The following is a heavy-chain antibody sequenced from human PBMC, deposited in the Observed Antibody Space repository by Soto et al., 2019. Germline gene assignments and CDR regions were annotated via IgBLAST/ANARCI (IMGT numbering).Heavy chain of an antibody. CDR2: INHSGST. Sequence: SETLSLTCAVYGGSFSGYYWSWIRQPPGKGLEWIGEINHSGSTNYNPSLKSRVTISVDTSKNQFSLKLSSVTAADTAVYYCARGLGIRGYYGSGRSLRAPYYFDYWGQGTLVTVSS. CDR1: GGSFSGYY. V-gene: IGHV4-34*01. D-gene: IGHD3-10*01. J-gene: IGHJ4*02. CDR3: ARGLGIRGYYGSGRSLRAPYYFDY.